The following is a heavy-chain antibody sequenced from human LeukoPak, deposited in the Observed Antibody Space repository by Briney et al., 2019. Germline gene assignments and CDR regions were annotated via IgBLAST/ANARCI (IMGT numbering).Heavy chain of an antibody. CDR1: GFTFSSYD. V-gene: IGHV3-23*01. Sequence: GGSLRLSCAASGFTFSSYDMTWVRQAPGRGLEWVSSIRPSGDNTYYGDSVKGRFTISRDNSKNTVYLQMNNMRVDDTAIYHCARVAGWHWFDPWGQGTLVTVSS. CDR3: ARVAGWHWFDP. J-gene: IGHJ5*02. CDR2: IRPSGDNT. D-gene: IGHD6-19*01.